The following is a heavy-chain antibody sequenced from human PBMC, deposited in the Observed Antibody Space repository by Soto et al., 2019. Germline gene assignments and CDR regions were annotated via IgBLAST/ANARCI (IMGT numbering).Heavy chain of an antibody. J-gene: IGHJ1*01. Sequence: GGSLRLSCAASGFIFSSYSMVWVRLAPGKGLEWVASISSGSDSIFYADSVKGRFTVSRDNAKNSLFLQMNNLRGEDTAVYFCARDRSADRFVQYFQHWGQGTQVTVSS. CDR2: ISSGSDSI. D-gene: IGHD6-19*01. CDR3: ARDRSADRFVQYFQH. V-gene: IGHV3-21*01. CDR1: GFIFSSYS.